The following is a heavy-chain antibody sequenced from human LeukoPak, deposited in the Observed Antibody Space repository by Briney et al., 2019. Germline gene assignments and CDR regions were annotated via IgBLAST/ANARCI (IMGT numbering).Heavy chain of an antibody. J-gene: IGHJ3*02. D-gene: IGHD4-17*01. V-gene: IGHV3-33*08. CDR3: VRPNGDYARGGLEI. Sequence: GGSLRLSCAASGFSFSSYGIHWVRQAPGKGLDWVAVIWYDGNSQYYADSVKGRFTISGDNSKNTVYLQMNSLTAEDTAIYYCVRPNGDYARGGLEIWGQGTVVTVSS. CDR1: GFSFSSYG. CDR2: IWYDGNSQ.